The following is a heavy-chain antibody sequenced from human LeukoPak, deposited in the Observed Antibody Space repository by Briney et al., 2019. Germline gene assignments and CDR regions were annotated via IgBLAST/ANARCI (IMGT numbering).Heavy chain of an antibody. J-gene: IGHJ4*02. CDR2: INPDNGGT. Sequence: ASVAVSYTPSGYTFTRYYMHWVRQAPGQGREWMGWINPDNGGTNYAQKFQGRVAMTRDMSISTAYMDLSRLRSDDAAVYYCAREPSNSGYDCLYYFDYWGQGTLVTGSS. CDR1: GYTFTRYY. V-gene: IGHV1-2*02. CDR3: AREPSNSGYDCLYYFDY. D-gene: IGHD5-12*01.